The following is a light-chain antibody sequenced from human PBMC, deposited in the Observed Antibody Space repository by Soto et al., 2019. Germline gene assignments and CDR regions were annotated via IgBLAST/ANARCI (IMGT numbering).Light chain of an antibody. J-gene: IGKJ1*01. CDR2: KAS. V-gene: IGKV1-5*03. Sequence: DVQMTRSPSTLAGSVGDRVTITCLASEAISSWFAWDQKKPGTAPKLRIYKASTLKSGVPPRFSGTGPGTELTLTISSLQPDDFATYYCQKYNSYSEALGQGTKVDIK. CDR1: EAISSW. CDR3: QKYNSYSEA.